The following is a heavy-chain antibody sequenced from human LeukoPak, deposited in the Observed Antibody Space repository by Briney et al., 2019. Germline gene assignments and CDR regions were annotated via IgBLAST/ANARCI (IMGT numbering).Heavy chain of an antibody. Sequence: GGSLRLSCAASGFTFDDYAMHWVRQAPGKGLEWVSLISGDGGSTYYADSVKGRSTISRDNSKNSLYLQMNSLRTEDTALYYCAKASVYYDFWSGYYNYYYYYMDVWGKGTTVTVSS. CDR2: ISGDGGST. J-gene: IGHJ6*03. CDR1: GFTFDDYA. V-gene: IGHV3-43*02. D-gene: IGHD3-3*01. CDR3: AKASVYYDFWSGYYNYYYYYMDV.